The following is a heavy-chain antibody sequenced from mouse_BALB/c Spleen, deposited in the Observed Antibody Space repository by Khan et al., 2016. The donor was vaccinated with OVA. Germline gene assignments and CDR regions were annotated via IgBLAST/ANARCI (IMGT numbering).Heavy chain of an antibody. CDR2: ISSSGST. D-gene: IGHD2-14*01. V-gene: IGHV3-2*02. CDR1: GYSVTSDYA. Sequence: EVQLQESGPGLVKPSQSLSLTCTVTGYSVTSDYAWNWIRQFPGDRLEWMGYISSSGSTSYNPSLKRLISITRDTSKNQFFLQLKSVTTEDTATYYCARSHYYSYGYALDYWGRGTSVTVSS. CDR3: ARSHYYSYGYALDY. J-gene: IGHJ4*01.